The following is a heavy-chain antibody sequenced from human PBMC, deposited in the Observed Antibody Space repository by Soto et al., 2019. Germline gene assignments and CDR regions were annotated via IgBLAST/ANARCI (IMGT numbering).Heavy chain of an antibody. V-gene: IGHV1-18*04. CDR1: GYTFTSYG. CDR3: ARRDDIPVYAYYAMDV. D-gene: IGHD1-1*01. Sequence: ASVKVSCKASGYTFTSYGISWVRQAPGQGLEWLGWISGYNGNTNYAQKLQGRVTMTTDTSTTTAYMELRSLRSGDTAVYYCARRDDIPVYAYYAMDVWGQGTMVTVSS. J-gene: IGHJ6*02. CDR2: ISGYNGNT.